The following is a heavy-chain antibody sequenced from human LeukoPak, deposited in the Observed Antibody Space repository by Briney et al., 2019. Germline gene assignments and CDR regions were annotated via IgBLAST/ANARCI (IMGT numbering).Heavy chain of an antibody. CDR1: GFTFSSYA. V-gene: IGHV3-23*01. J-gene: IGHJ4*02. CDR2: ISGSDGTT. CDR3: ASLGRSFDY. Sequence: GGSLRLSCAASGFTFSSYAMTWVRQAPGKGLEWVSAISGSDGTTYYADSVKGRFTISRDNAKNTLYLQMNSLRAEDTAVYYCASLGRSFDYWGQGTLVTVSS. D-gene: IGHD1-26*01.